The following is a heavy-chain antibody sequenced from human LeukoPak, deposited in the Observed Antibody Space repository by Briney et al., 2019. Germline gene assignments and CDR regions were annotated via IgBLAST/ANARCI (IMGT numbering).Heavy chain of an antibody. D-gene: IGHD2-21*02. CDR3: ARGANCGGDCELDY. Sequence: GGSLRLSCVASGFSFDIYAMYWVRQAPGKGLEWVARVSYDGTTTDYAKSVKGRFTISRDNSKNTLYLQMNSLRAEDTAVYYCARGANCGGDCELDYWGQGTLVTVSS. J-gene: IGHJ4*02. CDR2: VSYDGTTT. V-gene: IGHV3-30*14. CDR1: GFSFDIYA.